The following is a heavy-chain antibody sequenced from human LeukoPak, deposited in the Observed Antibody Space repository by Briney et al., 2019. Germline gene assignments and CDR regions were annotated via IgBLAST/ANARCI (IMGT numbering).Heavy chain of an antibody. J-gene: IGHJ4*02. D-gene: IGHD4-17*01. V-gene: IGHV4-4*07. Sequence: PSETLSLTCTVSGGSISIYYWSWIRQPAGKGLEWIGHIYTSGSTNYNPSLKSRVTMSVDTSKSQFSLKLSSVTAADTAVYYCARGPTTMTRAFDYWGQGTLVTVSS. CDR1: GGSISIYY. CDR3: ARGPTTMTRAFDY. CDR2: IYTSGST.